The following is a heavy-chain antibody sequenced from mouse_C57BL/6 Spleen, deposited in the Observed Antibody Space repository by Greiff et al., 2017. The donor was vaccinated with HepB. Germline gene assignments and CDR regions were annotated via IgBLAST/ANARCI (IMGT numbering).Heavy chain of an antibody. V-gene: IGHV5-17*01. Sequence: EVMLVESGGGLVKPGGSLKLSCAASGFTFSDYGMHWVRQAPEKGLEWVAYISSGSSTIYYADTVKGRFTISRDNAKNTLFLQMTSLRSEDTAMYYCANNPYYYGSSYPYAMDYWGQGTSVTVSS. CDR3: ANNPYYYGSSYPYAMDY. CDR1: GFTFSDYG. D-gene: IGHD1-1*01. J-gene: IGHJ4*01. CDR2: ISSGSSTI.